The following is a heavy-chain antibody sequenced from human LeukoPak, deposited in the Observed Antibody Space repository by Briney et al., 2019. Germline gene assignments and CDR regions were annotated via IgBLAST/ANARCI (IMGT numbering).Heavy chain of an antibody. J-gene: IGHJ6*03. CDR2: ISSRSNTI. D-gene: IGHD6-13*01. CDR1: GFTFSSFG. V-gene: IGHV3-48*04. Sequence: GGSLRLSCAASGFTFSSFGMNWVRQAPGKGLEWVSYISSRSNTIYYADSVKGRFTISRDNAKNSLYLQMNSLRAEDTALYFCARDATTEPGTVYMDVWGKGTTVTISS. CDR3: ARDATTEPGTVYMDV.